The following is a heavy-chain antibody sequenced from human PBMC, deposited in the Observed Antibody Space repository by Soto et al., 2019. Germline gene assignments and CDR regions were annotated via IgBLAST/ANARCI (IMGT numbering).Heavy chain of an antibody. J-gene: IGHJ6*02. D-gene: IGHD4-17*01. CDR1: GFTFTSSA. CDR2: IVVGSGNT. V-gene: IGHV1-58*01. CDR3: AADDYVHYYGMDV. Sequence: GASVKVSCKASGFTFTSSAVQWVRQARGQRPEWIGWIVVGSGNTNYAQKFQERVTITRDMSTSRAYMELSSLRSEDTAVYYCAADDYVHYYGMDVWGQGTTVTVSS.